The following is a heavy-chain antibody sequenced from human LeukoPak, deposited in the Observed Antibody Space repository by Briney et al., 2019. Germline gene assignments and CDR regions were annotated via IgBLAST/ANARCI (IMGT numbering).Heavy chain of an antibody. V-gene: IGHV4-59*01. D-gene: IGHD1-26*01. CDR1: GGSISSYY. CDR3: ARIVGATSFAGY. Sequence: SETLSLTCTVSGGSISSYYWSWIRQPPGKGLEWIGYIYYSGSTNYNPSLKSRVTISVDKSKNQFSLKLSSVTAADTAVYYCARIVGATSFAGYWGQGTLVTVSS. J-gene: IGHJ4*02. CDR2: IYYSGST.